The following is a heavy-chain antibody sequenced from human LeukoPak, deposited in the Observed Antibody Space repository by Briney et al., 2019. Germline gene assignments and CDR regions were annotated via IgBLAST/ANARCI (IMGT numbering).Heavy chain of an antibody. CDR3: ARGRYNWNDGPGWFDP. D-gene: IGHD1-1*01. CDR2: INPNSGCT. CDR1: GYTFTGYY. Sequence: ASVKVSCKASGYTFTGYYMHWVRQAPGQGLEWMGRINPNSGCTNYAQKFQGRVTMTRDTSISTAYMELSRLRSDDTAVYYCARGRYNWNDGPGWFDPWGQGTLVTVSS. J-gene: IGHJ5*02. V-gene: IGHV1-2*06.